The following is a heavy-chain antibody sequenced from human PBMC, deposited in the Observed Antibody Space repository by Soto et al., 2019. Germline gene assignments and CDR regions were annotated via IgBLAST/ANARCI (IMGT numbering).Heavy chain of an antibody. CDR1: GGSVSSYY. CDR3: ARDGLAVAEIDP. Sequence: SETLSLTCTVSGGSVSSYYCSWIRQPPGKGLEWIGYIYYSGSTYYNPSLKSRVTISVDTSKNQFSLKLSSVTAADTAVYYCARDGLAVAEIDPWGHGTLVTVSS. V-gene: IGHV4-59*02. J-gene: IGHJ5*02. D-gene: IGHD6-19*01. CDR2: IYYSGST.